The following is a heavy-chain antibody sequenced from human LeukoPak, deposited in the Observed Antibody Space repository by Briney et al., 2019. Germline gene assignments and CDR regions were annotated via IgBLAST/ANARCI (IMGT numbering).Heavy chain of an antibody. CDR2: INHSGST. V-gene: IGHV4-34*01. J-gene: IGHJ4*02. CDR3: ARVFSYYYDSSGYYYDY. Sequence: SETLSLTCAVSGGSFSGYYWTWIRQPPGKGLEWIGEINHSGSTNYNPSLKSRVTISVDTSKNQFSLKLSSVTAADTAVYYCARVFSYYYDSSGYYYDYWGQGTLVTVSS. CDR1: GGSFSGYY. D-gene: IGHD3-22*01.